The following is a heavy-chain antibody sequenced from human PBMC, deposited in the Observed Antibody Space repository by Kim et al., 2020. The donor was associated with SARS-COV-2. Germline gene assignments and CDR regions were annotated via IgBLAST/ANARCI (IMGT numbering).Heavy chain of an antibody. D-gene: IGHD1-26*01. J-gene: IGHJ4*02. CDR1: GFTFSSYA. Sequence: GGSLRLSCAASGFTFSSYAMHWVRQAPGKGLEWVAVISYDGSNKYYADSVKGRFTISRDNSKNTLYLQMNSLRAEDTAVYYCARSYCGSYYDFDYWGQGT. CDR2: ISYDGSNK. V-gene: IGHV3-30-3*01. CDR3: ARSYCGSYYDFDY.